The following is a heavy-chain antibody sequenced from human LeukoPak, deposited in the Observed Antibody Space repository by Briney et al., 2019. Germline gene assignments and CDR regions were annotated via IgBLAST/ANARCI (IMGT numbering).Heavy chain of an antibody. D-gene: IGHD5-12*01. CDR1: GYTFTGYY. CDR3: ARDRGYGGYDV. V-gene: IGHV1-2*02. CDR2: ISPNTGGT. Sequence: ASVKVSCKASGYTFTGYYIHWVRQAPGQGLEWLGWISPNTGGTHYAQNFQDRVTVTRDTSISTAYMDLSRLRPDDTAVYYCARDRGYGGYDVWGQGTLVTVSS. J-gene: IGHJ4*02.